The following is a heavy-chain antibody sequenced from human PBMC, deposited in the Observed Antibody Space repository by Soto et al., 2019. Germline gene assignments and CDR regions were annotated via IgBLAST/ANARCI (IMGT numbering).Heavy chain of an antibody. CDR2: ISSSGSTI. Sequence: GGSLRLSCAASGFTFSDYYMSWIRQAPGKGLEWVSYISSSGSTIYYADSVKGRFTISRDNAKNSLYLQINSLRAEDTAVYYCATDGTDYYGSGYWGYYYYMDVWGQGTTVTVSS. J-gene: IGHJ6*03. CDR1: GFTFSDYY. D-gene: IGHD3-10*01. V-gene: IGHV3-11*01. CDR3: ATDGTDYYGSGYWGYYYYMDV.